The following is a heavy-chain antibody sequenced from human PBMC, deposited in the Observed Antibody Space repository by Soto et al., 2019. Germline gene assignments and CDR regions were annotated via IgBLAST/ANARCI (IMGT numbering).Heavy chain of an antibody. Sequence: QVQLVQSGAEVKKPGASVKVSCKASGYTFTSYGISWVRQAPGQGLEWMGWISAYNGNTNYAQKLQGRVTMTTDTSTSTAYMELRSLRSDDTAVYYCARGAYDYVWGSYPPIDYGMDVWGQGTTVTVSS. CDR2: ISAYNGNT. V-gene: IGHV1-18*01. CDR1: GYTFTSYG. J-gene: IGHJ6*02. CDR3: ARGAYDYVWGSYPPIDYGMDV. D-gene: IGHD3-16*02.